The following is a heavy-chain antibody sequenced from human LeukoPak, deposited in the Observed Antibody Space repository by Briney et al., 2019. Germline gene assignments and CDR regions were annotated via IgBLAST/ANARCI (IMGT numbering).Heavy chain of an antibody. D-gene: IGHD6-6*01. CDR3: ARVGYSSSIDY. Sequence: SETLSLTCAVYGGSFSGYYWSWIRQPPGKGLEWIGEINHSGSTNYNPSLKSRVTISVDTSKNQFSLKLSSVTAADTAVYYCARVGYSSSIDYWGQGTLVTVSS. V-gene: IGHV4-34*01. J-gene: IGHJ4*02. CDR1: GGSFSGYY. CDR2: INHSGST.